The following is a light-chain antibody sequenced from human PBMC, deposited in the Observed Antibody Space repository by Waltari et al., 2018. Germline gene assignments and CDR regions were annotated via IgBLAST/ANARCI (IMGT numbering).Light chain of an antibody. CDR1: ASDVGKYNL. J-gene: IGLJ3*02. CDR2: DVN. V-gene: IGLV2-23*02. Sequence: QSALTQTATVSGSPGQSITISCTGTASDVGKYNLVSWYQQHPGKAPTVIIYDVNKWPSGVSDRFSGSKSGNTASLTISGLQAADEADYYCSSYAGSAISVFGGGTKLTVL. CDR3: SSYAGSAISV.